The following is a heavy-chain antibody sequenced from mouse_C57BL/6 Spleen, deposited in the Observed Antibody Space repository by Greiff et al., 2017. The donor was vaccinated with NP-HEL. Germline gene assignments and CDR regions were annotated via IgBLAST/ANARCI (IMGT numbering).Heavy chain of an antibody. Sequence: VQLQQSGAELVRPGTSVKLSCKASGYTFTSYWMHWVKQRPGPGLEWIGVIDPSDSYTNYNQKFKGKATLTVDTSSSTSYMQLSSLTSEDSAVYYCARGGGSGYPFAYWGQGTLVTVSA. V-gene: IGHV1-59*01. CDR1: GYTFTSYW. J-gene: IGHJ3*01. D-gene: IGHD3-2*02. CDR2: IDPSDSYT. CDR3: ARGGGSGYPFAY.